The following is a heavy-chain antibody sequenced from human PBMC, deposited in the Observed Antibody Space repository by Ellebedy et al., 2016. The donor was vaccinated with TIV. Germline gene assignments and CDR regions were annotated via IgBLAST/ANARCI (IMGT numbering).Heavy chain of an antibody. CDR3: TSPTYYYDSSGPGY. V-gene: IGHV3-49*03. CDR1: GFTFGDYA. Sequence: GGSLRLSXTASGFTFGDYAMSWFRQAPGKGLEWVGFIRSKAYGGTTEYAASVKGRFTISRDDSKSIAYLQMNSLKTEDTAVYYCTSPTYYYDSSGPGYWGQGTLVTVSS. J-gene: IGHJ4*02. D-gene: IGHD3-22*01. CDR2: IRSKAYGGTT.